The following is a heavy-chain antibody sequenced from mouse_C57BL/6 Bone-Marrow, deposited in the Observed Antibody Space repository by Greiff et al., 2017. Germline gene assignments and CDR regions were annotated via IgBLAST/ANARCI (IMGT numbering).Heavy chain of an antibody. CDR2: IYPGSGST. Sequence: QVQLQQPGAELVKPGASVKMSCKASGYTFTSYWITWVKQRPGQGLEWIGDIYPGSGSTTYNEKFKGKATLTVDTSSSTAYMQLSSLTSEDSAVYYCARKGALRITTVDPLLDYWGQGTTLTVSS. J-gene: IGHJ2*01. CDR3: ARKGALRITTVDPLLDY. V-gene: IGHV1-55*01. D-gene: IGHD1-1*01. CDR1: GYTFTSYW.